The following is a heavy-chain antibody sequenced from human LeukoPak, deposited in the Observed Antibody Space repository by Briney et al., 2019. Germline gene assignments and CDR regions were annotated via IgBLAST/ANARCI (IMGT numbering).Heavy chain of an antibody. CDR1: GGTFSSYA. V-gene: IGHV1-3*03. D-gene: IGHD3-3*01. Sequence: ASVKVSCKASGGTFSSYAISWVRQAPGQRLEWMGWINAGNGNTKYSQEFHGRVTITRDTSASTAYMELSSLRSEDMAVYYCAREALGDFWSGYYTGGAFDIWGQRTMVTVSS. CDR3: AREALGDFWSGYYTGGAFDI. CDR2: INAGNGNT. J-gene: IGHJ3*02.